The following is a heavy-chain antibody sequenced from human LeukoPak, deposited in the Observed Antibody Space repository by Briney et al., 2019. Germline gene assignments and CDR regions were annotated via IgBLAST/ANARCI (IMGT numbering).Heavy chain of an antibody. D-gene: IGHD3-9*01. J-gene: IGHJ4*02. V-gene: IGHV3-23*01. CDR3: AKAEGYDILTGLDY. CDR2: IGASGGST. Sequence: GGSLRLSCATSGFTFSSYAMSWVRQAPGKGLEWVSGIGASGGSTYYADSMKGRFTISRDNSKNTLYLQMNSLRTKDTAVYYCAKAEGYDILTGLDYWGQGTLVTVSS. CDR1: GFTFSSYA.